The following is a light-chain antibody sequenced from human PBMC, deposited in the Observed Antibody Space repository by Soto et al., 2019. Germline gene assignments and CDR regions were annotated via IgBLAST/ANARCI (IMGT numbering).Light chain of an antibody. Sequence: QSALTQPVSVSGSPGQWSTISCTGTSSDVGGYNYVSWYQQHPGKAPTLMIYDVSNRPSGISNRFSGSKSGNTASLTNSGLQAEDEADYYCSSYTSSSTLVVFGGGTKLTVL. CDR1: SSDVGGYNY. CDR2: DVS. V-gene: IGLV2-14*01. J-gene: IGLJ2*01. CDR3: SSYTSSSTLVV.